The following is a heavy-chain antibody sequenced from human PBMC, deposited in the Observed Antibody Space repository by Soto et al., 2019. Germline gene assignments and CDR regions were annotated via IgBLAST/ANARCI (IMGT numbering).Heavy chain of an antibody. D-gene: IGHD3-3*01. Sequence: GGSLRLSCAASGFTVSSNYMSWVRQAPGKGLEWVSVIYSGGSTYYADSVKGRFTISRHNSKNTLYLQMNSLRAEDTAVYYCARSVTIFGGLPLTKYYYMDVWGKGTTVTVSS. V-gene: IGHV3-53*04. CDR2: IYSGGST. J-gene: IGHJ6*03. CDR3: ARSVTIFGGLPLTKYYYMDV. CDR1: GFTVSSNY.